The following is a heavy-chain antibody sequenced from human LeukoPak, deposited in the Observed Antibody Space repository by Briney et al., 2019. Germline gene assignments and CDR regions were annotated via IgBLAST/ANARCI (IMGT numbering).Heavy chain of an antibody. J-gene: IGHJ4*02. CDR1: VYTFTDYY. V-gene: IGHV1-2*02. Sequence: GASVKVSCTASVYTFTDYYMNWVRQAPGQGFEWMGWINPNSGGTNYAQKFQGRVTMTRDTSISTAYMEVSSLRSDDTAMYHCTRALGSDYWGQGTLVTVSS. D-gene: IGHD1-26*01. CDR3: TRALGSDY. CDR2: INPNSGGT.